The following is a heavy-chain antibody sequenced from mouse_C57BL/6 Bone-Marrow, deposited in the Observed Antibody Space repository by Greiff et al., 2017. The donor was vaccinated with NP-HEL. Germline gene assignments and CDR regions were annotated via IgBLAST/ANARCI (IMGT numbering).Heavy chain of an antibody. Sequence: EVKVEESGGGLVKPGGSLKLSCAASGFTFSDYGMHWVRQAPEKGLEWVAYISSGSSTIYYADTVKGRFTISRDNAKNTLFLQMTSLRSEDTAMYYCARNSFFAYWGQGTLVTVSA. J-gene: IGHJ3*01. CDR2: ISSGSSTI. CDR3: ARNSFFAY. CDR1: GFTFSDYG. V-gene: IGHV5-17*01.